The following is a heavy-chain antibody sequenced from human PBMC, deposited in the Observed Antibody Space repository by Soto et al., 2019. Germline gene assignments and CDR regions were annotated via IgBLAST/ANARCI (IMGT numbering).Heavy chain of an antibody. V-gene: IGHV1-8*01. CDR2: MNPNSGNT. Sequence: QVQLVQSGAEVKKPGASVKVSCKASGYTFTSYDINWVRQATGQGLEWMGWMNPNSGNTGYAQKFQGRVTMTRNTSISTAYIELSSLRFEDTAVYYCARGKEGQSVFGVVIIRENFDYWGQGTLVTVSS. D-gene: IGHD3-3*01. CDR1: GYTFTSYD. J-gene: IGHJ4*02. CDR3: ARGKEGQSVFGVVIIRENFDY.